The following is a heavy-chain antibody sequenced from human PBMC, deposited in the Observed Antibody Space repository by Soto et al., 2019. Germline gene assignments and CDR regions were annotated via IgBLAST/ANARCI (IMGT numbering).Heavy chain of an antibody. CDR2: MSHSGGT. Sequence: SETLSLTCAVYGGFVSSGSYYWSWIRQPPGKGLEWIGEMSHSGGTHFNPSLKSRVTISVDTSKNQFSLKMSSVTAADTAVYYCTRDPNPIFDIWGQGTLVTVSS. CDR1: GGFVSSGSYY. CDR3: TRDPNPIFDI. D-gene: IGHD3-3*01. J-gene: IGHJ4*02. V-gene: IGHV4-61*01.